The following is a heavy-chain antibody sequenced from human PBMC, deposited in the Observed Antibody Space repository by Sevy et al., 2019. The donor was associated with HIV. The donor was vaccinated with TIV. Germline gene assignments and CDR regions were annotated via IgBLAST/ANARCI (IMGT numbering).Heavy chain of an antibody. CDR2: ISSSSSTI. CDR3: ARDGLAYYDFWRACDY. J-gene: IGHJ4*02. Sequence: GGSLRLSCAASGFTFSSYSMNWVRQAPGKGLGWVSYISSSSSTIYYADSVKGRFTISRDNAKNSLYLQMNSLRDEDTAVYYCARDGLAYYDFWRACDYWGQGTLVTVSS. CDR1: GFTFSSYS. V-gene: IGHV3-48*02. D-gene: IGHD3-3*01.